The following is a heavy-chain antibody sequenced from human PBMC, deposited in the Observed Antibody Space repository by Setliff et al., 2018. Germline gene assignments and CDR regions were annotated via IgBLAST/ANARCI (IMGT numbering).Heavy chain of an antibody. J-gene: IGHJ4*02. V-gene: IGHV1-2*04. CDR3: ARRATYYNFWSGYYDY. CDR2: INPNSGGT. Sequence: GASVKVSCKASGYTFTGYYMHWVRQAPGQGLEWMGWINPNSGGTNYAQKFQGWVTMTRDTSISTAYMELSRLRSDDTAVYYCARRATYYNFWSGYYDYWGQGTLVTVSS. CDR1: GYTFTGYY. D-gene: IGHD3-3*01.